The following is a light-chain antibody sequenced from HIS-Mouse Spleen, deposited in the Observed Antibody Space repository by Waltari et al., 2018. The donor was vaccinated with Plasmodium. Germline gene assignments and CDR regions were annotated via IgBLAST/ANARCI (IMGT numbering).Light chain of an antibody. CDR2: DDS. J-gene: IGLJ2*01. V-gene: IGLV3-21*02. Sequence: SYVLTQPPSVSVAPGQTARITCGGNNIGSKSVHWYQQKPGQAPVLVVYDDSDRPSGIPGRFSGPNSGNTATLTIRRVEAGDEADYYCQVWDSSSDHVVVGGGTKLTVL. CDR3: QVWDSSSDHVV. CDR1: NIGSKS.